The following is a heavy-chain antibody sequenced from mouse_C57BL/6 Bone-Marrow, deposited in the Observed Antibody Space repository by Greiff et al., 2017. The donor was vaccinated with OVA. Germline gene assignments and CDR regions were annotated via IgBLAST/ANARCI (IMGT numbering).Heavy chain of an antibody. J-gene: IGHJ2*01. CDR3: ASSIVFLYYYGSSFDY. D-gene: IGHD1-1*01. Sequence: EVQLQESGPELVKPGASVKISCKASGYSFTDYNMNWVKQSTGKSLEWIGVINPNYGTTSYNQKFKGKATLTVDKYSSTAYMQLNSLTSEDSAVYYCASSIVFLYYYGSSFDYWGQGTTLTVSS. V-gene: IGHV1-39*01. CDR2: INPNYGTT. CDR1: GYSFTDYN.